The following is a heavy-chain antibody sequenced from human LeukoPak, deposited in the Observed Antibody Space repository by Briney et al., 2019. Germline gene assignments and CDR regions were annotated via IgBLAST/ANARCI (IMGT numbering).Heavy chain of an antibody. CDR2: IYPGDSDT. Sequence: GESLKISCKGSGYSFTSYWIGWVRQMPGKGLEWMGIIYPGDSDTRYSPSFQGQVTISADKSISTAYLQWSSLKASDTAMYYCARLTSILWFGAGGYNWFDPWGQGTLVTVSS. V-gene: IGHV5-51*01. CDR1: GYSFTSYW. D-gene: IGHD3-10*01. J-gene: IGHJ5*02. CDR3: ARLTSILWFGAGGYNWFDP.